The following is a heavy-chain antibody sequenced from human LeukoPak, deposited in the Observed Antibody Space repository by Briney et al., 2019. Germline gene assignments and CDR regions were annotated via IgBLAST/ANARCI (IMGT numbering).Heavy chain of an antibody. V-gene: IGHV1-69-2*01. CDR1: GYTFIYYN. Sequence: ASVTVSFKASGYTFIYYNIHWVHYAPGKGLEWMGRIDTEDGETIYAERFQGRVTITADTSTNTAYMELTSLRSDDTAVYYCTTDRVDRSFDVWGKGTAVSVSS. CDR2: IDTEDGET. CDR3: TTDRVDRSFDV. D-gene: IGHD3-10*01. J-gene: IGHJ6*04.